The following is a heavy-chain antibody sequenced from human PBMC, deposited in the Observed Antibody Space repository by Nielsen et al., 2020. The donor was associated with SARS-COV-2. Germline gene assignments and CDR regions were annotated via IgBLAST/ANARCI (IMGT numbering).Heavy chain of an antibody. CDR2: IWYDGSNK. CDR3: AKVVFHGYSRSTYYYYGMDV. V-gene: IGHV3-30*02. J-gene: IGHJ6*02. Sequence: GESLKISCAASGFTFSSYGMHWVRQAPGKGLEWVAVIWYDGSNKYYADSVKGRFTISRDNSKNTLYLQMNSLRAEDTAVYYCAKVVFHGYSRSTYYYYGMDVWGQGTTVTVSS. CDR1: GFTFSSYG. D-gene: IGHD6-13*01.